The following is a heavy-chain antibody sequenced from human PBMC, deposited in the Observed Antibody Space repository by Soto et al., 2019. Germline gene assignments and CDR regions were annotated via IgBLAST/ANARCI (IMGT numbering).Heavy chain of an antibody. Sequence: EASVKVSCKASGGTFSSYAISWVRQAPGQGLEWMGGIIPIFGTANYAQKFQGRVTITADESTSTAYMELSSLRSEDTAVYYCARSLRLAIQLWFTLDYWGQGTLVTVSS. V-gene: IGHV1-69*13. CDR2: IIPIFGTA. D-gene: IGHD5-18*01. CDR1: GGTFSSYA. J-gene: IGHJ4*02. CDR3: ARSLRLAIQLWFTLDY.